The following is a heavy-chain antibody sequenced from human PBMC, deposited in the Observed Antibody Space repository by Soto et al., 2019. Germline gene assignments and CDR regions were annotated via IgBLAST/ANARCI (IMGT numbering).Heavy chain of an antibody. CDR1: GYTFTGYY. J-gene: IGHJ6*02. CDR2: INPNSGGT. CDR3: ARAKEYSSSPPHYYYYYGMDV. Sequence: GSVKVSCKASGYTFTGYYMHWVRQAPGQGLDWMGWINPNSGGTNYAQKFQGWVTMTRDTSISTAYMELSRLRSDDTAVYYCARAKEYSSSPPHYYYYYGMDVWGQGTTVTVSS. D-gene: IGHD6-6*01. V-gene: IGHV1-2*04.